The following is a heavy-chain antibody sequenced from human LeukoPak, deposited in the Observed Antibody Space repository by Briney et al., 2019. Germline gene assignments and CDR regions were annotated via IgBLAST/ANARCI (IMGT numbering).Heavy chain of an antibody. CDR3: ARDPSNSSGYHAHFDS. Sequence: GASVKVSCKASGYTFTHHGISWVRQAPGQGLEWMGWISCYNGDTMYAQNVQGRVTMTTDTSTRTAYIELRSLRSDDTAMYYCARDPSNSSGYHAHFDSWGQGTLVTASS. J-gene: IGHJ4*02. V-gene: IGHV1-18*01. CDR2: ISCYNGDT. D-gene: IGHD3-22*01. CDR1: GYTFTHHG.